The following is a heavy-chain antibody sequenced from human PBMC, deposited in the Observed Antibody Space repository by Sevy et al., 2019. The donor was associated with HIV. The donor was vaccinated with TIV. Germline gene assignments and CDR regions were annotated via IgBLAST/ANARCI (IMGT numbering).Heavy chain of an antibody. CDR3: AKGAGGWGRNAFDI. D-gene: IGHD3-16*01. CDR2: ISWNSGSI. CDR1: GFTFDDYA. V-gene: IGHV3-9*03. Sequence: GGSLRLSCAASGFTFDDYAMHWVRQAPGKGLEWVSGISWNSGSIGYADSVKGRFTISRDNAKNSLYLQMNSLRAEDMALYYCAKGAGGWGRNAFDIWGQGTMVTVSS. J-gene: IGHJ3*02.